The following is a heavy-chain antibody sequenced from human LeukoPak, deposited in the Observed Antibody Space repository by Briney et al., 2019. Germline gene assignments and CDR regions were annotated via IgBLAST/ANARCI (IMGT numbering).Heavy chain of an antibody. CDR3: VRFALSSSLDH. Sequence: GESLKISCKIAGYRLTNNWIGWVRQVPGKGLEWMGLIYPGYSDAKYSPSFQGQVTLSVDTSISTAYLQLGGLRASDTAIYYCVRFALSSSLDHWGQGTLVTVSS. V-gene: IGHV5-51*01. CDR1: GYRLTNNW. CDR2: IYPGYSDA. J-gene: IGHJ5*02. D-gene: IGHD6-13*01.